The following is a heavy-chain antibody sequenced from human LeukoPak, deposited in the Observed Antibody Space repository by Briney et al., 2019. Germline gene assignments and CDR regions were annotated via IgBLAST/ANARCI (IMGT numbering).Heavy chain of an antibody. CDR3: ASGIGVDY. V-gene: IGHV4-59*08. D-gene: IGHD3-3*01. Sequence: SETLSLTCGVSGGSISSSYWSWIRQPPGKGLEWIGYISYSGSTNYNPSLKSRVTISVDTSKNQFSLKLSSATAADTAVYYCASGIGVDYWGQGTLVTVSS. J-gene: IGHJ4*02. CDR2: ISYSGST. CDR1: GGSISSSY.